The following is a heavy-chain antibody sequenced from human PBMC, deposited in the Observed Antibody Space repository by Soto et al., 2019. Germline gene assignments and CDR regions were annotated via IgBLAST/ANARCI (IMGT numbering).Heavy chain of an antibody. D-gene: IGHD3-22*01. Sequence: PGGSLRLSCAASGFTFSNYEMNWVRQAPGQGLEWVSYISSRSSTIYYADSVKGRFTISRDNAKDSLSLQMNSLRAEDTAVYYCTRGDYYDSSGYYFAFDIWGQGTMVTVS. CDR1: GFTFSNYE. V-gene: IGHV3-48*03. CDR2: ISSRSSTI. CDR3: TRGDYYDSSGYYFAFDI. J-gene: IGHJ3*02.